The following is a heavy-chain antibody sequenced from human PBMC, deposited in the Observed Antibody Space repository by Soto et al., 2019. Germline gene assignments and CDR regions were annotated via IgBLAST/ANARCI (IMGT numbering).Heavy chain of an antibody. D-gene: IGHD6-19*01. Sequence: PGGSLRLSCAASGFTFSSYAMSWVRQAPGKGLEWVSAISGSGGSTYYADSVKGRFTISRDNSKNTLYLQMNSLRAEDTAVYYCAKELYSSGWYWYYYGMDVWGQGTTVTAP. J-gene: IGHJ6*02. CDR2: ISGSGGST. CDR3: AKELYSSGWYWYYYGMDV. CDR1: GFTFSSYA. V-gene: IGHV3-23*01.